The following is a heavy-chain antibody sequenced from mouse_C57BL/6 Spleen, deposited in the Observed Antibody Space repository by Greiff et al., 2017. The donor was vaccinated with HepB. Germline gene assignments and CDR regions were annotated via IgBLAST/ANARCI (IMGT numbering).Heavy chain of an antibody. V-gene: IGHV1-76*01. J-gene: IGHJ2*01. D-gene: IGHD1-1*01. CDR2: IYPGSGNT. CDR3: ARDGSSFFDY. Sequence: QVQLQQSGAELVRPGASVKLSCKASGYTFTDYYINWVKQRPGQGLEWIARIYPGSGNTYYNEKFKGKATLTAEKSSSTAYMQLSSLTSEDSAVYFCARDGSSFFDYWGQGTPLTVSS. CDR1: GYTFTDYY.